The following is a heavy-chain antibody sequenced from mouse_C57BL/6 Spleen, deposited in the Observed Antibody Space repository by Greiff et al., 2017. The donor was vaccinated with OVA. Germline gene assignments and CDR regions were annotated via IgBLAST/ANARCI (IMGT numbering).Heavy chain of an antibody. Sequence: EVQGVESGGGLVQPGGSLKLSCAASGFTFSDYGMAWVRQAPRKGPEWVAFISNLAYSIYYADTVTGRFTISRENAKNTLYLEMSSLRSEDTAMYYCVREGYMSNYDAMDYWGQGTSVTVSS. D-gene: IGHD2-5*01. CDR3: VREGYMSNYDAMDY. V-gene: IGHV5-15*01. CDR2: ISNLAYSI. J-gene: IGHJ4*01. CDR1: GFTFSDYG.